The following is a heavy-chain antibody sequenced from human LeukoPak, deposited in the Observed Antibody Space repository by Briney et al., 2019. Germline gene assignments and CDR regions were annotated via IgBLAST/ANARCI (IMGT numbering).Heavy chain of an antibody. V-gene: IGHV3-48*03. CDR2: ISSSGSVI. D-gene: IGHD5-12*01. J-gene: IGHJ4*02. CDR1: GFRFSTYE. Sequence: GGSLRLSSAASGFRFSTYEMNWVRQAPGKGLEWISYISSSGSVIYYADSVRRRFTISRDNAKNSLFLQMNSLRAEDTAVYYCARCKGEWLRQPFVYWGQGTLVTVSS. CDR3: ARCKGEWLRQPFVY.